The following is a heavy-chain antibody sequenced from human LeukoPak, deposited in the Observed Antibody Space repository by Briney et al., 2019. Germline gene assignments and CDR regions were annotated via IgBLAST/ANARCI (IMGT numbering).Heavy chain of an antibody. V-gene: IGHV3-9*01. CDR1: GFTFDDYA. D-gene: IGHD3-10*01. J-gene: IGHJ6*02. CDR2: ISWNSGSI. CDR3: AKDIRAYYYGSGSYYANYYYGMDV. Sequence: GGSLRLSCAASGFTFDDYAMHWVRQAPGKGLEWVSGISWNSGSIGYADSVKGRFTISRDNAKNSLYLQMNSLRAEDTALYYCAKDIRAYYYGSGSYYANYYYGMDVWGQGTTVTVSS.